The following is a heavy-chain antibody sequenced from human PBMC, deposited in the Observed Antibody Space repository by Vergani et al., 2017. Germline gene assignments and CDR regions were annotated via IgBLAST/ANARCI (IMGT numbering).Heavy chain of an antibody. CDR3: ARDQVGATNWYFDL. J-gene: IGHJ2*01. D-gene: IGHD1-26*01. Sequence: QVQLVESGGGVVQPGRSLRLSCAASGFTFSSYGMHWVRQTPGKGLEWVAVIWYDGSNKYYADSVKCRFTISRDNSKNTLYLQMNSLRAEDTAVYYCARDQVGATNWYFDLWGRGTLVTVSS. CDR2: IWYDGSNK. V-gene: IGHV3-33*01. CDR1: GFTFSSYG.